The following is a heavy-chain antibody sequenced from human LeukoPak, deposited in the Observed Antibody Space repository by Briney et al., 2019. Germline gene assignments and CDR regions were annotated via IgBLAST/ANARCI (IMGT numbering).Heavy chain of an antibody. D-gene: IGHD6-13*01. CDR1: GFTFSSYA. CDR3: ARDRAAADP. CDR2: ISGSGGRT. J-gene: IGHJ5*02. Sequence: GGSLRLSCAASGFTFSSYAMSWVRQAPGKGLEWVSGISGSGGRTHYADSVKGRFTISRDDSKNMLFLQMDSLRVEDTAVYYCARDRAAADPWGQGTLVTVSS. V-gene: IGHV3-23*01.